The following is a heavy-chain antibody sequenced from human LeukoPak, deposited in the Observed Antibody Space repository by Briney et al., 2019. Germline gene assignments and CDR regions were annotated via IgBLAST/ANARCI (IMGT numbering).Heavy chain of an antibody. Sequence: GGSLRLSCVASGFTFGKYWMSWVRQAPGKGLEWVANIKLDGSEKNYVDSVKGRFTISRDNTKNSLYLQMNSLRVEDTAVFYCARDQYDTWSRRGNFDSWGQGTLVTVSS. CDR2: IKLDGSEK. CDR3: ARDQYDTWSRRGNFDS. J-gene: IGHJ4*02. CDR1: GFTFGKYW. V-gene: IGHV3-7*03. D-gene: IGHD3-3*01.